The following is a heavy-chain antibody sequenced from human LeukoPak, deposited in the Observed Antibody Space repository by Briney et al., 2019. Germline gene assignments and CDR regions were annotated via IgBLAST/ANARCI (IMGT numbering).Heavy chain of an antibody. D-gene: IGHD1-26*01. CDR1: GYTFTSYY. CDR3: ATIVGATNEGFDP. Sequence: ASVKVSCKASGYTFTSYYMHWVRQAPGQGLEWMGIINPSGGSTSYAQKFQGRVTMTRDTSTSTVYMELSSLRSEDTAVYYCATIVGATNEGFDPWGQGTLVTVSS. J-gene: IGHJ5*02. V-gene: IGHV1-46*01. CDR2: INPSGGST.